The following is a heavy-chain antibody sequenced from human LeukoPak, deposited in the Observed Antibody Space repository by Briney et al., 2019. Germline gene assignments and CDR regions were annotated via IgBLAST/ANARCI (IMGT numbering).Heavy chain of an antibody. CDR2: IYYSGST. D-gene: IGHD3-22*01. CDR1: GGSISTYY. J-gene: IGHJ4*02. Sequence: PSETLSLTCTVSGGSISTYYWSWIRQPPGTGLEWIGFIYYSGSTNYNPSLKSRVTISVDTSKNHFSLKLYSVIAADTAVYYCARVDYDSSGYFDFWGQGTLVTVSS. CDR3: ARVDYDSSGYFDF. V-gene: IGHV4-59*01.